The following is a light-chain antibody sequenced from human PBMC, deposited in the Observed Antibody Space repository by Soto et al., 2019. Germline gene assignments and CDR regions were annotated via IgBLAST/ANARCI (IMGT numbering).Light chain of an antibody. CDR3: QHYNSYSEA. CDR2: KAS. CDR1: QTISSW. J-gene: IGKJ1*01. V-gene: IGKV1-5*03. Sequence: DIQMTQSPSTLSGSVGDRFTIGCLSSQTISSWLAWYQQKPGKAPKLLIYKASTLKSGVPSRFSGSGSGTEFTLTISSLQPDDFATYYCQHYNSYSEAFGQGTKVDIK.